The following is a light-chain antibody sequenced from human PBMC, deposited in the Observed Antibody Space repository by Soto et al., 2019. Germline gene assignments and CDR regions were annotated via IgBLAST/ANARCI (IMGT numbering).Light chain of an antibody. Sequence: EIVLTQSPATLSLSPGERATLSCRASQSVSSYLAWYQQKPGQAPRLLIYDASNRATGIPARFSGSGSGTDFTLTISSLEPEDVAVYDCQQRSNWPCTFGQGTKLEIK. J-gene: IGKJ2*02. V-gene: IGKV3-11*01. CDR2: DAS. CDR1: QSVSSY. CDR3: QQRSNWPCT.